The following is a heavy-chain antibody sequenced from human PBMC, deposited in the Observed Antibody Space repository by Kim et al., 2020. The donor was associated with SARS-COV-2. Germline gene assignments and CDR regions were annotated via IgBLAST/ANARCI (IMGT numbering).Heavy chain of an antibody. J-gene: IGHJ4*02. CDR2: IRSKAYGGTT. D-gene: IGHD2-2*01. Sequence: GGSLRLSCTASGFTFGDYAMSWFRQAPGKGLEWVGFIRSKAYGGTTEYAASVKGRFTISRDDSKSIAYLQMNSLKTEDTAVYYCTRVRGGYCSSTSCQPPFDYWGQGTLVTVSS. V-gene: IGHV3-49*03. CDR3: TRVRGGYCSSTSCQPPFDY. CDR1: GFTFGDYA.